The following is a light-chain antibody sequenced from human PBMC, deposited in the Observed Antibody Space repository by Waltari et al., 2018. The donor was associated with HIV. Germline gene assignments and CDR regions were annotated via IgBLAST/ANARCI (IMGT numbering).Light chain of an antibody. CDR1: SSDVGGYNR. J-gene: IGLJ2*01. V-gene: IGLV2-8*01. CDR3: SSYADNNNVV. Sequence: QSALTQPPSASGSPGQSVTISCTGTSSDVGGYNRVSWYQQHPDKAPKLILYGVTKRPSGVPNRFFGSKSGNTASLTVSGLQAEDEADYYCSSYADNNNVVFGGGTKLTVL. CDR2: GVT.